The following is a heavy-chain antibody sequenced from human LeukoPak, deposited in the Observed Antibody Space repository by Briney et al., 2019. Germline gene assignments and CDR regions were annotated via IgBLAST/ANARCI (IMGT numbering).Heavy chain of an antibody. J-gene: IGHJ6*03. CDR2: IIPIFGTA. V-gene: IGHV1-69*05. Sequence: SVTVSCKASGGTFSSYAISWVRQAPGQGLEWMGGIIPIFGTANYAQKFQGRVTITTDESTSTAYMELSSLRSEDTAVYYCARWRFLEWGIYYYYYMDVWGKGTTVTVSS. CDR3: ARWRFLEWGIYYYYYMDV. D-gene: IGHD3-3*01. CDR1: GGTFSSYA.